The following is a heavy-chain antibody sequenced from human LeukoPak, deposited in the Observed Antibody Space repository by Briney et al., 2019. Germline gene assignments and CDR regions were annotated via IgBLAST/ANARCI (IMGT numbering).Heavy chain of an antibody. Sequence: GSLRLSCGGSGFTSSSYWMSWVRQAPGKGLEWVANINQDGSEKYYVDSVKGRFTISRDNAKNSLYLQMNSLRAEDTAVYYCARDSIAAAGEIDYWGQGTLVTVSS. CDR2: INQDGSEK. CDR1: GFTSSSYW. D-gene: IGHD6-13*01. V-gene: IGHV3-7*03. J-gene: IGHJ4*02. CDR3: ARDSIAAAGEIDY.